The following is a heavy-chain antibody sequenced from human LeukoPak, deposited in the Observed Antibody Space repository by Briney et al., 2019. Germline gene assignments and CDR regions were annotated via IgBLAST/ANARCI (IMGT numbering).Heavy chain of an antibody. CDR2: ISAYNGNT. CDR3: ASKQRGLGSSSSFYYYYYMDV. V-gene: IGHV1-18*01. CDR1: GYTFISYG. J-gene: IGHJ6*03. D-gene: IGHD6-6*01. Sequence: GASVKVSCKTSGYTFISYGITWVRQAPGQGLEWMGWISAYNGNTNYAQKLQDRVTMTTDTSTSTAYMELRSLRSEDTAVYYCASKQRGLGSSSSFYYYYYMDVWGKGTTVTVSS.